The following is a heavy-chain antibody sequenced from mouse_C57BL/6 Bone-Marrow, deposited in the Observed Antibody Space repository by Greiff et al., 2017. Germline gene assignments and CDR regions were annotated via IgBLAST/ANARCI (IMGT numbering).Heavy chain of an antibody. CDR2: IYPKSGNT. CDR1: GYTFTSYG. J-gene: IGHJ2*01. D-gene: IGHD1-1*01. V-gene: IGHV1-81*01. Sequence: QVQLQQSGAELARPGASVKLSCKASGYTFTSYGISWVKQRTGQGLEWIGEIYPKSGNTDYNQKFKGKATLTADKSSSTAYMELLSLTAEDSAVYFCARKGDYGSRCDYWGQGTTLTVSA. CDR3: ARKGDYGSRCDY.